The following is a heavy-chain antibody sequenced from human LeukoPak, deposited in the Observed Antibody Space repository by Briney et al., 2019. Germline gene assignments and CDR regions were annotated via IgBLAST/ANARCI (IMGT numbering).Heavy chain of an antibody. CDR2: INPNSGGT. D-gene: IGHD3-10*01. V-gene: IGHV1-2*04. J-gene: IGHJ4*02. CDR1: GYTFTGYY. Sequence: ASVKVSCKASGYTFTGYYMHWVRQAPGQGLEWMGWINPNSGGTNYAQKFQGWVTMTRDTSISTAYMELSRLRSDDTAVYYCARAGNSWGSGSYYNVDYWGQGTLVTVSS. CDR3: ARAGNSWGSGSYYNVDY.